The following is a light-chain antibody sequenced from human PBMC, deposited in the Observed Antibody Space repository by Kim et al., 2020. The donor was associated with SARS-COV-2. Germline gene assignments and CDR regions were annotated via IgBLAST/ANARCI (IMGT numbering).Light chain of an antibody. CDR1: QTVSTSY. CDR3: QQYASSPTT. Sequence: PGERATLSCRASQTVSTSYLAWYQQKPGQAPRLLINDASRRATGIPDRFSGSGSGTDFTLTISRLEPEDFAVYYCQQYASSPTTFGGGTKVDIK. CDR2: DAS. J-gene: IGKJ4*01. V-gene: IGKV3-20*01.